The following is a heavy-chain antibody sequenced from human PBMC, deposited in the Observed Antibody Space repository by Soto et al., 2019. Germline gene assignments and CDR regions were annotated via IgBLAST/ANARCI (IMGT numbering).Heavy chain of an antibody. CDR2: ISYDGSSK. Sequence: QVQLVESGGDVVQPGRSLRLSCAXXHFXFXSXPMNWVRQAPGKGLEWVATISYDGSSKYYAESVEGRFTVSRDNSKNTLFLQVNSLRVEDTAVYYCAREGDYSNYFDYWGQGTLVTVSS. D-gene: IGHD4-4*01. J-gene: IGHJ4*02. CDR3: AREGDYSNYFDY. CDR1: HFXFXSXP. V-gene: IGHV3-30*04.